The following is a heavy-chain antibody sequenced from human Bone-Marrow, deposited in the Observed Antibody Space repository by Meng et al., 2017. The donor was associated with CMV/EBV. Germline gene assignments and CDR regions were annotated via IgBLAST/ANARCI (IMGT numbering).Heavy chain of an antibody. J-gene: IGHJ3*02. Sequence: GESLKISCAASGFTFSSYSMNWVRQAPGKGLEWVSSISSSSSYIYYADSVKGRFTISRDNAKNSLYLQMNSLRAEDTAVYYCASSPLYDSSGYYLRGAFDIWGQGTRVTGSS. D-gene: IGHD3-22*01. CDR2: ISSSSSYI. CDR1: GFTFSSYS. CDR3: ASSPLYDSSGYYLRGAFDI. V-gene: IGHV3-21*01.